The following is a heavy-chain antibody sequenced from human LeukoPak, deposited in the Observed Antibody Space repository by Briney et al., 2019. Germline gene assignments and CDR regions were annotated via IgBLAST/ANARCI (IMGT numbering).Heavy chain of an antibody. V-gene: IGHV1-8*01. CDR3: ATASTVTTERGSVVRAFDI. Sequence: ASVKVSCKASGYTFTSYDINWVRQATGQGLEWMGWMNPNSGNTGYAQKFLGRVTMTRSTSISTAYMELSSLRSEDTAVYYCATASTVTTERGSVVRAFDIWGQGTMVTVSS. J-gene: IGHJ3*02. CDR2: MNPNSGNT. CDR1: GYTFTSYD. D-gene: IGHD4-17*01.